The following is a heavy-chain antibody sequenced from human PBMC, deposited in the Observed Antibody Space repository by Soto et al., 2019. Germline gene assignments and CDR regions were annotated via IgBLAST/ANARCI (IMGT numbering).Heavy chain of an antibody. CDR2: IYHSGST. CDR1: GGSISSGGYS. J-gene: IGHJ4*02. CDR3: ARASYDSSTYYLDY. Sequence: PSETLSLTCAVSGGSISSGGYSWSWIRQPPGKGLEWIGYIYHSGSTYYNPSLKSRVTISVDRSKNQFSLKLSSVTAADTAVYYCARASYDSSTYYLDYWGQGTLVTVSS. V-gene: IGHV4-30-2*01. D-gene: IGHD3-22*01.